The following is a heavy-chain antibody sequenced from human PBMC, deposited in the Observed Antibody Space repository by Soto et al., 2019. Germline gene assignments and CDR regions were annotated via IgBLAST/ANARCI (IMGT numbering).Heavy chain of an antibody. J-gene: IGHJ4*01. CDR3: ARDISGYDQLYH. CDR2: IYFSGTT. Sequence: SETLSLTCTVSGGSISSGGYYWSWIRQNPGKGLEWIGYIYFSGTTYYNPSLKSRVTMSVDTSKNQFSLKVSSVTAADTAVYYGARDISGYDQLYHWGQGSLVPVSS. CDR1: GGSISSGGYY. V-gene: IGHV4-31*03. D-gene: IGHD5-12*01.